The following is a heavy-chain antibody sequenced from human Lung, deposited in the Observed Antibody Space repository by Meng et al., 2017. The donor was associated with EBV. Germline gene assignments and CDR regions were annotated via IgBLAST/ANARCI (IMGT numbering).Heavy chain of an antibody. CDR3: VKGTPGRSYCDY. CDR1: PYAFGTYG. D-gene: IGHD3-10*01. J-gene: IGHJ4*02. Sequence: QVLLLKSGPEVKKPGASVRVSCKASPYAFGTYGISWVRQAPGLGLEWMGWFVNYRDTYPAPKFQDRVTMTTDTHTNTVIMELRSLTSDDTAVYYCVKGTPGRSYCDYWGQGTLVTVSS. V-gene: IGHV1-18*01. CDR2: FVNYRDT.